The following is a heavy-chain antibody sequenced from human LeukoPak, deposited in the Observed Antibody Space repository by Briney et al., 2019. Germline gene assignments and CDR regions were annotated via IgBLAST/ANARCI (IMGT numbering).Heavy chain of an antibody. J-gene: IGHJ4*02. V-gene: IGHV1-46*02. Sequence: ASVKVSCKASGYTFNSFQMHWVRQAPGQGLEWMGIINPSGGGAFYAQEFQGRVTMTRDTSTSTAYMELSSLRSEDTAVYYCARPRTSSWYFFDYWGQGTLVTVSS. D-gene: IGHD6-13*01. CDR1: GYTFNSFQ. CDR2: INPSGGGA. CDR3: ARPRTSSWYFFDY.